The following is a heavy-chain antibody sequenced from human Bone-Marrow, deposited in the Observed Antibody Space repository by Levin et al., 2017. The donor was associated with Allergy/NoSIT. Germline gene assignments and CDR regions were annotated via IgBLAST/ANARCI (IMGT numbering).Heavy chain of an antibody. D-gene: IGHD5-18*01. J-gene: IGHJ4*02. Sequence: PGGSLRLSCEARGIIFSNHGMSWVRQAPGKGLERVAAISATGGSYYYAGSVKGRFTVSRDNSKNTLFLQMNSLRGDDTAVYYCAKDRGFSYGYGFDSWGQGTLVTVSS. V-gene: IGHV3-23*01. CDR1: GIIFSNHG. CDR2: ISATGGSY. CDR3: AKDRGFSYGYGFDS.